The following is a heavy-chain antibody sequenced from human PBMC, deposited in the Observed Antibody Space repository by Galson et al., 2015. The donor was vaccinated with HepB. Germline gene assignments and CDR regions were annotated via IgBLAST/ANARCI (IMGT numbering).Heavy chain of an antibody. J-gene: IGHJ5*02. V-gene: IGHV3-33*01. CDR3: ARDRFDCSSTSCYRRWFDP. CDR1: GFTFSSYG. Sequence: LRLSCAASGFTFSSYGMHWVRQAPGKGLEWVAVIWCDGSNKYYADSVKGRFTISRDNSKNTLYLQMNSLRAEDTAVYYCARDRFDCSSTSCYRRWFDPWGQGTLVTVSS. CDR2: IWCDGSNK. D-gene: IGHD2-2*01.